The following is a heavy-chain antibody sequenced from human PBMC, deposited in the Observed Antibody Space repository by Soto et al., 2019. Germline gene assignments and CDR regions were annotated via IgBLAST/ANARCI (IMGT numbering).Heavy chain of an antibody. V-gene: IGHV3-9*01. D-gene: IGHD2-8*01. Sequence: LRLSCAASGFTFDDYAMHWVRQAPGKGLEWVSGISWNSGSIGYADSLKGRFTISRDNARNSLYLQMNSLGAEDTAVYYCVRDGASLINLFFGMEVWGQGTTVTVSS. CDR1: GFTFDDYA. J-gene: IGHJ6*02. CDR2: ISWNSGSI. CDR3: VRDGASLINLFFGMEV.